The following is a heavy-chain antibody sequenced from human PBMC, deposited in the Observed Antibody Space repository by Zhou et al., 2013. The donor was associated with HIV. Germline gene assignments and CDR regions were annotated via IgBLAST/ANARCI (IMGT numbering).Heavy chain of an antibody. CDR1: GYTFTSYY. Sequence: QVQLVQSGAEVKKPGASVKVSCKASGYTFTSYYMHWVRQAPGQGLEWMGIINPSGGSTSYAQKFQGRVTMTRDTSTSTVYMELSSLRSEDTAVYYCARDRRNVNDYDIPDGGWFDPWGQGTLVTVSS. CDR3: ARDRRNVNDYDIPDGGWFDP. V-gene: IGHV1-46*03. J-gene: IGHJ5*02. CDR2: INPSGGST. D-gene: IGHD3-22*01.